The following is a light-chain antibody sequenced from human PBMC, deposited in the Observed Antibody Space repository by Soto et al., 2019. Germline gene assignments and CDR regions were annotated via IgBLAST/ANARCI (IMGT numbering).Light chain of an antibody. CDR3: QQYNGYSTWT. V-gene: IGKV1-5*01. J-gene: IGKJ1*01. CDR1: QSISRW. CDR2: DAS. Sequence: DIQMTQSPATLSASVGDRVTITCRASQSISRWLAWYQQKPGKAPKVLIWDASSLQRGVPSRFSGSGSGTEFTLTISSLQPDDFATYYCQQYNGYSTWTFGQGTKVDIK.